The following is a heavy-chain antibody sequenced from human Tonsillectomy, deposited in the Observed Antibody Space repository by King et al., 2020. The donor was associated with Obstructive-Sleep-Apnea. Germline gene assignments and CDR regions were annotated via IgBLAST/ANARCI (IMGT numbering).Heavy chain of an antibody. CDR2: LDPEDVET. D-gene: IGHD3-16*01. J-gene: IGHJ6*02. V-gene: IGHV1-24*01. CDR3: ATPFGGYYYGMDV. Sequence: VQLVQSGAEVKKPGASVKVSCKVSGYTLTELSMHWVRQPPGTGLERMGGLDPEDVETIYAQNFQARVTMTEDTPTDTAYMELSSLRSEDTAVYYCATPFGGYYYGMDVWGQGTTVTVSS. CDR1: GYTLTELS.